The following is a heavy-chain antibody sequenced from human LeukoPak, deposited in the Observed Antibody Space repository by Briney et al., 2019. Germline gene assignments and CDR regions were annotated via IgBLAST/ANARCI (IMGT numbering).Heavy chain of an antibody. D-gene: IGHD2-21*02. Sequence: GGSLRLSCEGSAFIFSGHWMNWVRQTPGKGLEWVSAISGGGDITYYADSVTGRFTISRDNSKDTLFLQMHSLRPGDTAVYYCVREDTPATANYWGQGTLVTISS. V-gene: IGHV3-23*01. J-gene: IGHJ4*02. CDR3: VREDTPATANY. CDR1: AFIFSGHW. CDR2: ISGGGDIT.